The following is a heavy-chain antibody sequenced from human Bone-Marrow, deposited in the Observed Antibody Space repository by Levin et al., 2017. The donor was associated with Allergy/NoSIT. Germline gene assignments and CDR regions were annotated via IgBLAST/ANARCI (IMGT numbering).Heavy chain of an antibody. V-gene: IGHV1-69*16. CDR2: IIPIPGTT. J-gene: IGHJ4*02. Sequence: KISCKASGDTFSSYTISWVRQAPGQGLEWMGGIIPIPGTTNYAQKFQGRVTVTADESTSTAYMELSSLRSEDTAMYYCARAYCSGVNGYNNLDYWGQGTLVIVSS. D-gene: IGHD2-15*01. CDR1: GDTFSSYT. CDR3: ARAYCSGVNGYNNLDY.